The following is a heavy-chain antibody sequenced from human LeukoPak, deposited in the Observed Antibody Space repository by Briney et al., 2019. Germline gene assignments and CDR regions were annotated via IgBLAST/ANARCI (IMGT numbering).Heavy chain of an antibody. Sequence: GGSLRLSCAASGFTFSSYAMSWARQAPGKGLEWVSAISGSGGSTYYADSVKGRFTISGDNSKNTLYLQMNSLRAEDTAVYYCAKYSSSWYQRSWFDPWGQGTLVTVSS. CDR1: GFTFSSYA. CDR2: ISGSGGST. V-gene: IGHV3-23*01. D-gene: IGHD6-13*01. CDR3: AKYSSSWYQRSWFDP. J-gene: IGHJ5*02.